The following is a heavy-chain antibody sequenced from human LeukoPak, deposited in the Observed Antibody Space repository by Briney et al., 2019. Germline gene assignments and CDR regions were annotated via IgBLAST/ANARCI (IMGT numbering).Heavy chain of an antibody. CDR3: AKHGTDYDFWSGQYYFDY. J-gene: IGHJ4*02. CDR2: ISGSGGTT. Sequence: GGSLRLSCAASGFTFSSYAMSWVRQVPGKGLEWVSVISGSGGTTNYADSVKGRFTISRDNSKNTLYLQMNSLRAEDTAVYYCAKHGTDYDFWSGQYYFDYWGQGTLVTVSS. V-gene: IGHV3-23*01. D-gene: IGHD3-3*01. CDR1: GFTFSSYA.